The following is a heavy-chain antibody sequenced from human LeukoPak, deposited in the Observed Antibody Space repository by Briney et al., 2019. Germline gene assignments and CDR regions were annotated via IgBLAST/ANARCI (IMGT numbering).Heavy chain of an antibody. CDR3: ARDPGHYYDSSGYLPD. D-gene: IGHD3-22*01. V-gene: IGHV3-66*01. Sequence: GGSLRLSCAASGFTVSSNYMSWVRQAPGKRLEWVSVIYSGGSTYYADSVKGRFTISRDNSKNTLYLQMNSLRAEDTAVYYCARDPGHYYDSSGYLPDWGQGTLVTVSS. CDR1: GFTVSSNY. CDR2: IYSGGST. J-gene: IGHJ4*02.